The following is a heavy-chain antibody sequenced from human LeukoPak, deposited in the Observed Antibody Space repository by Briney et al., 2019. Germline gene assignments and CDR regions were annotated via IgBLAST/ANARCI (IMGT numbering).Heavy chain of an antibody. CDR3: AKGGAVTGTMYFQY. D-gene: IGHD6-19*01. J-gene: IGHJ1*01. CDR2: IRSSGDST. CDR1: GFTFATYT. Sequence: GGSLRLSCAASGFTFATYTMSWVRQIPGKGLEWVSAIRSSGDSTYYADSAKGRFTISRDNSKNTLYLQMNSLGAEDTAVYYCAKGGAVTGTMYFQYWGQGTLVTVSS. V-gene: IGHV3-23*01.